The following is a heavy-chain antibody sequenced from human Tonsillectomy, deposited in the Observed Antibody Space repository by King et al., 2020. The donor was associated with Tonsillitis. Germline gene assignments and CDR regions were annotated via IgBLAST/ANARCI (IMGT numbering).Heavy chain of an antibody. CDR1: GYSFDSYW. J-gene: IGHJ2*01. Sequence: QLVQSGAEVKKPGESLKIYCKGSGYSFDSYWIAWVRQMPGKGLECMGIIYPGDSDTRYSPSFQGQVTISADKSIYTAYLQGSSLKASDTAMYYCARLPPMNPRIWYFDLWGRGTLVTVSS. V-gene: IGHV5-51*01. CDR2: IYPGDSDT. CDR3: ARLPPMNPRIWYFDL.